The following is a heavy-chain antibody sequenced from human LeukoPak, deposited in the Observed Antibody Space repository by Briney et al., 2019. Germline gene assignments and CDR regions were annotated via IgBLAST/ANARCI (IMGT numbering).Heavy chain of an antibody. CDR2: ILYDSSNK. D-gene: IGHD3-10*01. Sequence: GGSLRLSCAASGFTFSSYVMHWVRQAPGKGLEWVALILYDSSNKYYADSVKGRFTISRDNSKNTLYLQMNSLRAEDSAVYFCAREDGYGSGSYGFDYWGQGALVTASS. J-gene: IGHJ4*02. CDR3: AREDGYGSGSYGFDY. V-gene: IGHV3-30*03. CDR1: GFTFSSYV.